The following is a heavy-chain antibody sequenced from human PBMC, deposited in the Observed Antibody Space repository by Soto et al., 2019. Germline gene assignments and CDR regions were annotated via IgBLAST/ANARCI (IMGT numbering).Heavy chain of an antibody. Sequence: ASVKVSCQASGYTFTSYGISWVRQAPGQGLEWMGWISAYNGNTNYAQKLQGRVTMTTDTSTSTAYMELRSLRSDDTAVYYCARQALYYDILTGYYAPSAFDIWGQGTMVTVS. D-gene: IGHD3-9*01. CDR3: ARQALYYDILTGYYAPSAFDI. J-gene: IGHJ3*02. CDR1: GYTFTSYG. V-gene: IGHV1-18*01. CDR2: ISAYNGNT.